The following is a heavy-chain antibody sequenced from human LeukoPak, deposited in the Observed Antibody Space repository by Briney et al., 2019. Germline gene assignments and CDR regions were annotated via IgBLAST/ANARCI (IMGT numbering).Heavy chain of an antibody. D-gene: IGHD3-10*01. CDR3: ARARSGPYGSGSLDAFDI. CDR1: GGTFSSYP. V-gene: IGHV1-69*06. J-gene: IGHJ3*02. Sequence: SVKVSYKASGGTFSSYPISWVRQAPGQGLEWMGGIIPMFDTADFAQKFQGRVTITADTSTSTAYMQLSSLRSEDTAVYYCARARSGPYGSGSLDAFDIWGQGTMVTVSS. CDR2: IIPMFDTA.